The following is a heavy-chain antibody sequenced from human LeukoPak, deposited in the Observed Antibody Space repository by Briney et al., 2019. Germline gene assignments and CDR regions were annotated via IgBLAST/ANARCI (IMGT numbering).Heavy chain of an antibody. CDR1: GYTFKAYY. Sequence: ASVKVSCKSSGYTFKAYYIHWVRQAPGQGLEWMGWINSDSGATNYAQKFQGRVTMTRVTSITTAYMELRSLRSDDTAVYYCTKASLAFGTKYFDPWGQGTLVTVSS. CDR2: INSDSGAT. J-gene: IGHJ5*02. CDR3: TKASLAFGTKYFDP. D-gene: IGHD3-10*01. V-gene: IGHV1-2*02.